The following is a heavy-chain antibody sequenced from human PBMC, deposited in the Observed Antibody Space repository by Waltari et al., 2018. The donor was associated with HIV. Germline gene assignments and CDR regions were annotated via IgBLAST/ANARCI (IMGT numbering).Heavy chain of an antibody. Sequence: QVQLQESGPGLVKPSQTLSLTCTVSGGSISSGGYYWSWIRQHPGKGLEWIGYIYYSGGTYYNPSLKSRVTIAVDTSKNQFSLKLSSVTAADTAVYYCARDHATIFGGGGRDYGMDVWGQGTTVTVSS. CDR3: ARDHATIFGGGGRDYGMDV. CDR2: IYYSGGT. CDR1: GGSISSGGYY. V-gene: IGHV4-31*03. D-gene: IGHD3-3*01. J-gene: IGHJ6*02.